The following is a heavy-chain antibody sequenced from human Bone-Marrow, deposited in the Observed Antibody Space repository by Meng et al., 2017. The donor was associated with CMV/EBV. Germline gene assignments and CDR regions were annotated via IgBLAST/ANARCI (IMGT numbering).Heavy chain of an antibody. CDR1: GGSISSSSYY. Sequence: SETLSLTCTVSGGSISSSSYYWGWIRQPPGKGLEWIGSIYYSGSTYYNPSLKSRVTISVDTSKNQFSLKLSSVTAADTAVYYCARHLPLGYCSSTSCRGGYFQHWGQGTLVPSPQ. CDR2: IYYSGST. CDR3: ARHLPLGYCSSTSCRGGYFQH. D-gene: IGHD2-2*01. J-gene: IGHJ1*01. V-gene: IGHV4-39*01.